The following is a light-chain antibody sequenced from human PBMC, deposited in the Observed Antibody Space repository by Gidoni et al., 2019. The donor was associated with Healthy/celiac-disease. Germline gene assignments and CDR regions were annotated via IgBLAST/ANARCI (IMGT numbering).Light chain of an antibody. CDR1: QSLLHSNGYNY. CDR2: LGS. V-gene: IGKV2-28*01. J-gene: IGKJ3*01. Sequence: DIVMTQSQLSLPVTPGEPASISCRSSQSLLHSNGYNYLDWYLQKPGQSPQLLIYLGSNRASGVPDRFSGSGSGTDFTLKISRVEAEDVGVYYCMQALQTPRFGPGTKVDIK. CDR3: MQALQTPR.